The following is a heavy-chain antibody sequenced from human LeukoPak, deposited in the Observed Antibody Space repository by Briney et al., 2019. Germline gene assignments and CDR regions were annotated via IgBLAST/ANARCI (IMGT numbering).Heavy chain of an antibody. Sequence: GGSLRLSCAASGFTFSGYSMNWVRQAPGKGLEWVASTSSGSSWIYYADSVRGRFTISRDNAKNLLYLQMNSLRVEDTAVYYCARDAGGRTQREGWFDPWGQGTLVTVSS. CDR2: TSSGSSWI. CDR1: GFTFSGYS. CDR3: ARDAGGRTQREGWFDP. J-gene: IGHJ5*02. D-gene: IGHD1-1*01. V-gene: IGHV3-21*06.